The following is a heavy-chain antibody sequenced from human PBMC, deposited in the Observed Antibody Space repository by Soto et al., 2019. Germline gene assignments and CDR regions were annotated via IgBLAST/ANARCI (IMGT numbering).Heavy chain of an antibody. Sequence: QVQLVQSGAEVKKPGSSVKVSCKASGGTFCSYTISWVRQAPGQGLEWMGRIIPILGIANYAQKFQGRVTITADKSTSTAYMELSSLRSEDTAVYYCARAGYGSGSYWVDYWGQGTLVTVSS. J-gene: IGHJ4*02. CDR1: GGTFCSYT. CDR2: IIPILGIA. CDR3: ARAGYGSGSYWVDY. D-gene: IGHD3-10*01. V-gene: IGHV1-69*02.